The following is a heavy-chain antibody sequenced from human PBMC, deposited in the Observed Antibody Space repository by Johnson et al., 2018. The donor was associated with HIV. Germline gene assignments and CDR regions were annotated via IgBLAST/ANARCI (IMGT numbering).Heavy chain of an antibody. D-gene: IGHD3-3*01. CDR1: GFTFSSYA. Sequence: VQLVESGGGLVQPGGSLRLSCAASGFTFSSYAMSWVRQAPGKGLEWVSGISGSGGRTAYADSVRGRFTISRDNAKNLLFLQMNSLTADDTAVYYCGRGGRVVMEDVFGIWGQGTMVTVSS. CDR3: GRGGRVVMEDVFGI. J-gene: IGHJ3*02. V-gene: IGHV3-23*04. CDR2: ISGSGGRT.